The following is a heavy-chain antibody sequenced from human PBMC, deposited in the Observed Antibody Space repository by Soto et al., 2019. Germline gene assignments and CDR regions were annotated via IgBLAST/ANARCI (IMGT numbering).Heavy chain of an antibody. D-gene: IGHD3-10*01. CDR3: ARVPYGSGPYHDAFAI. J-gene: IGHJ3*02. Sequence: SVKVSCKASGGTFSSYTISWVRQAPGQGLEWMGRIIPILGIANYAQKFQGRVTITADKSTSTAYMELSSLRSEDTAVYYCARVPYGSGPYHDAFAICGQGTMVTVSS. CDR1: GGTFSSYT. V-gene: IGHV1-69*02. CDR2: IIPILGIA.